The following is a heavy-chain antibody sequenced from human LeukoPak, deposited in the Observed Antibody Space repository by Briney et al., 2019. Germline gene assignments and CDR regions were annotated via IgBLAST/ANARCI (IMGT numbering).Heavy chain of an antibody. CDR1: GSSLSGLS. CDR3: VTGDHSPYYFHY. J-gene: IGHJ4*02. Sequence: ASVKVSCTVSGSSLSGLSMHWVRHSRPKGLEWLGGFHPENDEIIYAENFQGRVTMTEDTSTDTAYMELRSLRSGDTAVYYCVTGDHSPYYFHYWGQGTLVTVSS. D-gene: IGHD1-26*01. CDR2: FHPENDEI. V-gene: IGHV1-24*01.